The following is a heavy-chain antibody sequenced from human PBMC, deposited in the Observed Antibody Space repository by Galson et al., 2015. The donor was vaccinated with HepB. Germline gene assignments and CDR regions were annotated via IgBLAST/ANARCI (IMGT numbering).Heavy chain of an antibody. J-gene: IGHJ4*02. V-gene: IGHV3-53*01. CDR1: GFSVNDNN. Sequence: SLRLSCAASGFSVNDNNMCWVRQAPGKGLEWVSVVHGNGDIYYAYSVKGRFSTSRDIRMNTLSLHMKSLRAEDTAMYYCASFGGSYIGGWGQGTLVTVSS. CDR2: VHGNGDI. CDR3: ASFGGSYIGG. D-gene: IGHD3-16*01.